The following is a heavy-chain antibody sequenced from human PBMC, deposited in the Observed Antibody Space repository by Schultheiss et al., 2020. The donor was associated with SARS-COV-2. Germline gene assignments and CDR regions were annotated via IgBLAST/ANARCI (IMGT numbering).Heavy chain of an antibody. Sequence: ASVKVSCKASGYTFTSYYMHWVRQAPGQGLEWMGWMNPNSGNTGYAQKFQGRVTMTRNTSISTAYMELSRLRSDDTAVYYCASRAIAVAGLDYWGQGTLVTVSS. J-gene: IGHJ4*02. V-gene: IGHV1-8*02. CDR2: MNPNSGNT. D-gene: IGHD6-19*01. CDR1: GYTFTSYY. CDR3: ASRAIAVAGLDY.